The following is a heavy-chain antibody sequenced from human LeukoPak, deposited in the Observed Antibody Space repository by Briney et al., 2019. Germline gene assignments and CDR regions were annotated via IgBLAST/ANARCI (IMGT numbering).Heavy chain of an antibody. CDR1: GGSISSYY. CDR3: ARVKQLSFDY. D-gene: IGHD6-6*01. J-gene: IGHJ4*02. CDR2: IYYSGST. Sequence: SETLSLTCTVSGGSISSYYWSWIRQPPGKGLEWIGYIYYSGSTNYNPSLKSRVTISVDTSKNQLSLKLSSVTAADTAVYYCARVKQLSFDYWGQGTLVTVSS. V-gene: IGHV4-59*01.